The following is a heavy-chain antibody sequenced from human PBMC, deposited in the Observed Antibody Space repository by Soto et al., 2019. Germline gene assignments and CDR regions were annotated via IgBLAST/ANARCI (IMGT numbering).Heavy chain of an antibody. V-gene: IGHV3-11*01. Sequence: GGSLRLSCAASGFIFSDYYMSFIRQAPGKGLEWVAYISSSGSTISYADSVKGRFTITRDNTENLVSLEMNSLRAEDSAVYYCARARSSSWYSWFDPWGQGTLVTVSS. CDR3: ARARSSSWYSWFDP. J-gene: IGHJ5*02. CDR1: GFIFSDYY. D-gene: IGHD6-13*01. CDR2: ISSSGSTI.